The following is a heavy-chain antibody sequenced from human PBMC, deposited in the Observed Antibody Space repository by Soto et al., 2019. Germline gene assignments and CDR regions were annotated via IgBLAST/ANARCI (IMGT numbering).Heavy chain of an antibody. CDR3: AHYVSASPAGWFDP. J-gene: IGHJ5*02. V-gene: IGHV2-5*02. D-gene: IGHD3-10*01. CDR2: IYWDDDN. CDR1: GFSLSTSGEA. Sequence: QITLKESGPALVKPTQTLTLTCTFSGFSLSTSGEAVGWIRQPPGEALEWLALIYWDDDNRYNPTLKTSLTVTKATSKNQVVPTLTNMDPVDTATYYCAHYVSASPAGWFDPWGQGILVTVSS.